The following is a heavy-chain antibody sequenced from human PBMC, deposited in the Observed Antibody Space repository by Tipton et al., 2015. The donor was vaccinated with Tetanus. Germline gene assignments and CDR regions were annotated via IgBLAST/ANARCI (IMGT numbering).Heavy chain of an antibody. J-gene: IGHJ4*02. Sequence: MQLVQSGAEVKKPGASVKVSCKASGYTFTSYDISWVRQATGQGLEWMGWMNPNSGNTGYAQKFQGRVTMTRNTSISTAYMELSSLRSEDTAVYYCARGRAPPHSSSSDYWGQGTLVTVSS. V-gene: IGHV1-8*01. CDR2: MNPNSGNT. D-gene: IGHD6-6*01. CDR1: GYTFTSYD. CDR3: ARGRAPPHSSSSDY.